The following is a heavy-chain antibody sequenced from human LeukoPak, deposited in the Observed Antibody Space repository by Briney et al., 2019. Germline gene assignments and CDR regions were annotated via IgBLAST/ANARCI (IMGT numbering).Heavy chain of an antibody. J-gene: IGHJ2*01. CDR3: ARQLDWYFDL. Sequence: GESLKISCQGSGYSFTTYWIGWVRQMPGKGLEWMGIIYPGDSDTKYSPSFQGQVTISADKSISSAYLQWSSLKASDTAMYYRARQLDWYFDLWGRGTLVTVSS. CDR1: GYSFTTYW. V-gene: IGHV5-51*01. CDR2: IYPGDSDT.